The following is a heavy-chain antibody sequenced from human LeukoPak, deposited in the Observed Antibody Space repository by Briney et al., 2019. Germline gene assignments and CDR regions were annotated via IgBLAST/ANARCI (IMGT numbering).Heavy chain of an antibody. J-gene: IGHJ2*01. CDR3: ARDPGSSGYWYFDL. CDR2: IYNNGRT. D-gene: IGHD6-19*01. CDR1: GGSISGYY. Sequence: SETLSLTCTVSGGSISGYYWSWIRQPPGKGLEWIGYIYNNGRTNYNPSLKSRVTISVDTSKNQFSLRLTSVTAADTAVYYCARDPGSSGYWYFDLWGRGTLVTVSS. V-gene: IGHV4-59*01.